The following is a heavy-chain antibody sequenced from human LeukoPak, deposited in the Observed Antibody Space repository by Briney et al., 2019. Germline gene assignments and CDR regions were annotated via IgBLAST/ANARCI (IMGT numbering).Heavy chain of an antibody. D-gene: IGHD1-1*01. J-gene: IGHJ5*02. Sequence: ASETLSLTCTVSSGSISTSNYYWGWVRQPAGKGLEWIVHIFTTRPCSYDPSLRSLVTISRDTSKNEFSLSLNSVTAADTAVYYCAGSWNAERSFDPWGQGTLVTVSS. CDR1: SGSISTSNYY. CDR2: IFTTRPC. V-gene: IGHV4-61*09. CDR3: AGSWNAERSFDP.